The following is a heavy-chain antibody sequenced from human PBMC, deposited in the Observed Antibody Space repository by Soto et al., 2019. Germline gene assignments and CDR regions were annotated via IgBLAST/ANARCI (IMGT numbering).Heavy chain of an antibody. J-gene: IGHJ4*02. V-gene: IGHV4-30-4*01. D-gene: IGHD3-22*01. CDR1: GGSISSGDYY. CDR2: ISYSGST. Sequence: PSETLSLTCTVSGGSISSGDYYWSWIRQPPGKGLEWIGSISYSGSTYYNPPLKSRVTISVDTSKNQFSLRLSSVTAADTAVYYCARGDDSRRYVYWGQGTQVTVSS. CDR3: ARGDDSRRYVY.